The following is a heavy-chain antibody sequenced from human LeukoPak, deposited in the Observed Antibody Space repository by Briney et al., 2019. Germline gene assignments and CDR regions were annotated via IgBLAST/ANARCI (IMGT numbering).Heavy chain of an antibody. CDR1: GFTFSSYW. CDR2: IKEEGSGK. CDR3: ARIYYDSSGYRLFDY. Sequence: SGGSLRLSCAASGFTFSSYWMSWVRQAPGKGLEWVVNIKEEGSGKYYVDSVKGRFTISRDNAKNSLYLQMNSLRGEDTAVYYCARIYYDSSGYRLFDYWGQGTLVTVSS. J-gene: IGHJ4*02. V-gene: IGHV3-7*02. D-gene: IGHD3-22*01.